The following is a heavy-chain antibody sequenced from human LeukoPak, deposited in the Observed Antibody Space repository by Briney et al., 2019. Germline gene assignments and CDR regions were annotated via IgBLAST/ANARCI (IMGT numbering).Heavy chain of an antibody. CDR3: ARGRLREAFGY. CDR2: IYYSGST. V-gene: IGHV4-59*01. Sequence: SETLSLTCTVSGGSISSYYWSWIRQPPGKGLEWIGYIYYSGSTNYNPSLKSRVTISVDTSKNQFSLKLSSVTAADTAVYYCARGRLREAFGYWGQGTLVTVSS. CDR1: GGSISSYY. J-gene: IGHJ4*02.